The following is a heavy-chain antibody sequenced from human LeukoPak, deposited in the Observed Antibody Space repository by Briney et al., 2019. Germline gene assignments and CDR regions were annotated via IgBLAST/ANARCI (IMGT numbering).Heavy chain of an antibody. V-gene: IGHV3-23*01. J-gene: IGHJ6*03. CDR1: GFTFSTSD. CDR3: AKGSCGADVCFYFYYMHV. Sequence: GGSLRLSCAASGFTFSTSDMTWVRQAPGKGLEWVASSRDDNGGAYYGDSVKGRFTISRDNSQNTLDLQMNGLRAEDTAIYYCAKGSCGADVCFYFYYMHVWGKGTTVTVSS. D-gene: IGHD2-21*02. CDR2: SRDDNGGA.